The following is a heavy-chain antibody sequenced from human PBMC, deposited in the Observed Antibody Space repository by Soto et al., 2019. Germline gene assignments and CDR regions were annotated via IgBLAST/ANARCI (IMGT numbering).Heavy chain of an antibody. CDR2: ISRSSTGI. D-gene: IGHD3-10*01. CDR3: ARAVTWGLDV. V-gene: IGHV3-48*02. J-gene: IGHJ6*02. Sequence: EVQLVESGGGLVQPGGSLRLSCAASGFTFSLYSMSWVRQAPGKGLEWVSYISRSSTGIHYADSVKGRFTISRDDATNSMHLQMNSLRDGDTGLYYCARAVTWGLDVWGQGTTVSISS. CDR1: GFTFSLYS.